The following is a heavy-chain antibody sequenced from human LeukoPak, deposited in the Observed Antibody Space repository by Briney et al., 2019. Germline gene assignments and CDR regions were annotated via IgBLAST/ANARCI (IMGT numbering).Heavy chain of an antibody. CDR1: GYTFTGYY. CDR3: ARETSYYGSGRSLGVDY. J-gene: IGHJ4*02. CDR2: INPNSGGT. D-gene: IGHD3-10*01. V-gene: IGHV1-2*02. Sequence: ASVKVSCKASGYTFTGYYMHWVRQAPGQGLEWMGWINPNSGGTNYAQKFQGRVTMTRDTSISTAYMELSRLRSDDTAVYYCARETSYYGSGRSLGVDYWGQGTLVTVSS.